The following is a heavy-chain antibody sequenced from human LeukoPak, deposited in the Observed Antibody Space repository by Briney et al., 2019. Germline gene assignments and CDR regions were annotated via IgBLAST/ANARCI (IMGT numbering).Heavy chain of an antibody. J-gene: IGHJ6*02. CDR3: ARAHEQQVYYGMDV. D-gene: IGHD6-13*01. Sequence: SETLSLTCAVYGGSFSGYYWSWLRRPPGKGLEWIGEINHSGSTNYNPSLKSRVTISVDTSKNQFSVKVISVTAADTAVYYCARAHEQQVYYGMDVWGQGTTVTVSS. V-gene: IGHV4-34*01. CDR1: GGSFSGYY. CDR2: INHSGST.